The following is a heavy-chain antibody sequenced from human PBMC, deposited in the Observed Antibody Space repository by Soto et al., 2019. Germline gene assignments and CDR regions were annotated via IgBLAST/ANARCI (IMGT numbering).Heavy chain of an antibody. D-gene: IGHD6-19*01. CDR3: ARELPHGWLDS. Sequence: QVQLVQSGAAVKEPGTSVKLSCKVSGYTFTAFYIHWIRQAPGEGLEWVAMMDPGGSLTRSAQVSRDRVRLSKDASTSTVYMEMTSLRSEVTALYYCARELPHGWLDSWGQGTLVTVSS. J-gene: IGHJ5*01. V-gene: IGHV1-46*04. CDR2: MDPGGSLT. CDR1: GYTFTAFY.